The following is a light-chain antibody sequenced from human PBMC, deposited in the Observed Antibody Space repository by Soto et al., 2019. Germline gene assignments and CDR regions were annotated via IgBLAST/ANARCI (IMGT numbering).Light chain of an antibody. CDR1: QSVNSNY. J-gene: IGKJ4*01. CDR2: SAS. CDR3: PQQSGGSVT. Sequence: EVVLTQSPGTLSLSPGERATLSCRASQSVNSNYLGWYQQRPGQAPRLLIYSASSRQSGIPNRFTGSGSGTDFTLTISRLEPEDFAVYYCPQQSGGSVTFGGGNTVDIK. V-gene: IGKV3-20*01.